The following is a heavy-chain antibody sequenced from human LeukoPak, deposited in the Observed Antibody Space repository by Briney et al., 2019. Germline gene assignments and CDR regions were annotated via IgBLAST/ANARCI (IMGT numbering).Heavy chain of an antibody. D-gene: IGHD3-22*01. V-gene: IGHV1-69*13. Sequence: ASVKVSCKASGGTFSSYAISWVRQAPGQGLEWMGGIIPIFGTANYVQKFQGRVTITADESTSTAYMELSSLRSEDTAVYYCGYDSSGYHYFDYWGQGTLVTVSS. CDR1: GGTFSSYA. J-gene: IGHJ4*02. CDR3: GYDSSGYHYFDY. CDR2: IIPIFGTA.